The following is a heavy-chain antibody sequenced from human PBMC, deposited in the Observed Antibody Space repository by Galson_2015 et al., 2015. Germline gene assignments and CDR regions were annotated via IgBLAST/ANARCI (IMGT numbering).Heavy chain of an antibody. CDR3: VRGGRATGY. V-gene: IGHV3-7*03. D-gene: IGHD1-14*01. J-gene: IGHJ4*02. CDR1: GFSLSYYW. Sequence: SLRLSCAGSGFSLSYYWMTWARQAPGKGLEWVANIKGDGSEKYYVDSVKGRFTISRDNAKNSLYVEMNSLRVEDTAVYYCVRGGRATGYWGQGTLVTVSS. CDR2: IKGDGSEK.